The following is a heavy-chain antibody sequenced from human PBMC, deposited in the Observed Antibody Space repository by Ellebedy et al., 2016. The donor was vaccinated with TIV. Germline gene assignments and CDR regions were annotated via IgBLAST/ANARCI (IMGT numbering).Heavy chain of an antibody. CDR2: IWYDGSKK. J-gene: IGHJ6*02. Sequence: GESLKISCAASGFTFSSYAMSWVRQAPGQGLEWVAVIWYDGSKKYYADSVKGRFTISRDNSKNTMYLQMNSLRAEDTAVYYCARDRGYGMDVWGQGTTVTVSS. D-gene: IGHD3-10*01. CDR3: ARDRGYGMDV. V-gene: IGHV3-33*08. CDR1: GFTFSSYA.